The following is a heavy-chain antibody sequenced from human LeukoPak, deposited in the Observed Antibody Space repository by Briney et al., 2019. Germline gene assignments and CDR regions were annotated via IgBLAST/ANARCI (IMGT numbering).Heavy chain of an antibody. Sequence: GGSLRLSCVGSGFTFGNYAMSWVRQAPGKGLEWVSGLTVGGDSTFYAESVTGRFTISRDNSKNTLYLRMSSLRAEDTALYYCAKASCRSSSCYIDYWGQGALVTVSS. CDR1: GFTFGNYA. CDR2: LTVGGDST. V-gene: IGHV3-23*01. CDR3: AKASCRSSSCYIDY. D-gene: IGHD2-2*01. J-gene: IGHJ4*02.